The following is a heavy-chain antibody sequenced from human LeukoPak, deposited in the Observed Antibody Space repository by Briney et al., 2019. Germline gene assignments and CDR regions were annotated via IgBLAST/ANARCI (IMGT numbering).Heavy chain of an antibody. J-gene: IGHJ6*02. CDR1: GFTFSSYA. V-gene: IGHV3-30*04. CDR3: ARGGSGSYFRLVGYYGMDV. CDR2: ISYDGSNK. Sequence: GGSLRLSCVASGFTFSSYAMHWVRQAPGKGLEWVAVISYDGSNKYYADSVKGRFTISRDNSKNTLYLQMNSLRAEDTAVYYCARGGSGSYFRLVGYYGMDVWGQGTTVTVSS. D-gene: IGHD3-10*01.